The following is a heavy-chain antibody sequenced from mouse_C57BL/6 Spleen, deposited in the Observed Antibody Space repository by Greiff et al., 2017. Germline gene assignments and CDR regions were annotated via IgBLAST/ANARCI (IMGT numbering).Heavy chain of an antibody. V-gene: IGHV1-82*01. J-gene: IGHJ1*03. CDR2: IYPGDGDT. CDR1: GYAFSSSW. Sequence: QVQLQQSGPELVKPGASVKISCKASGYAFSSSWMNWVKQRPGKGLEWIGRIYPGDGDTNYNGKFKGKATLTADKSPSTAYMQLSSLTSEDSAVYFCARRGGFGTYFDVWGTGTTVTVSS. CDR3: ARRGGFGTYFDV.